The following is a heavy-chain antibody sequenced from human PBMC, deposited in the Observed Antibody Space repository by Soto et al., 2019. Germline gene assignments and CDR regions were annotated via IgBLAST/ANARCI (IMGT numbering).Heavy chain of an antibody. CDR2: ISSYGGNI. Sequence: EVKLVESGGGLVQPGDSLRLSCAASGFTIGDYGFHWVRPAPGNALEYNSAISSYGGNIYYANSVKGRFTISRDNSKHTLYIQMGSLRAEDMGVYSCASDVGSGKYYKVVYYYYYMDVWGKGTTVSVSS. V-gene: IGHV3-64*01. J-gene: IGHJ6*03. CDR3: ASDVGSGKYYKVVYYYYYMDV. CDR1: GFTIGDYG. D-gene: IGHD3-10*01.